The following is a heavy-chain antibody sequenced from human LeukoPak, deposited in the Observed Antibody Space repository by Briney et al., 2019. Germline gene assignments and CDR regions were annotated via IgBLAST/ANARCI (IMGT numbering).Heavy chain of an antibody. CDR1: GFTFSTYW. CDR3: ARDQSLGY. Sequence: PGGSLRLSCSASGFTFSTYWMSWVRQAPGKGLEWVANMKRDGSEIYYVDSVKGRFTISRDNAKNSLFLQMNSLRAEDTAVYYCARDQSLGYWGQGTLVTVSS. V-gene: IGHV3-7*01. CDR2: MKRDGSEI. J-gene: IGHJ4*02.